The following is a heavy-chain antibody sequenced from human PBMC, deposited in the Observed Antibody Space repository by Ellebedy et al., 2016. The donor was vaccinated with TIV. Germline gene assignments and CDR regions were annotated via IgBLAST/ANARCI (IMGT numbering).Heavy chain of an antibody. J-gene: IGHJ4*02. CDR2: LTWNSGNI. CDR1: GFTFEDYA. CDR3: AKDLYASADYYEIDF. D-gene: IGHD3-10*01. V-gene: IGHV3-9*01. Sequence: SLKISCAASGFTFEDYAMHWVRQSPGKGLEWVSGLTWNSGNIAYADSARGRFTISRDNTKKPLYLQMNTLTAEDTALYYCAKDLYASADYYEIDFWGQGTLVTVSS.